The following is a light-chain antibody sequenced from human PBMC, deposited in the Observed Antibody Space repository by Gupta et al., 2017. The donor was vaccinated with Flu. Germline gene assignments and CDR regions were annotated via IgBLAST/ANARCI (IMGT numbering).Light chain of an antibody. J-gene: IGKJ2*01. CDR3: QQYNNWRPYT. CDR1: PSVSRN. Sequence: EIVMTQSPATLSLSPGDRATLSGTASPSVSRNFAWNQTKPGQAPRLLIYGASTLATGIPARFSGSGCGTEFTLTISSLQAEDVAVYYCQQYNNWRPYTFGQGTKLEI. CDR2: GAS. V-gene: IGKV3-15*01.